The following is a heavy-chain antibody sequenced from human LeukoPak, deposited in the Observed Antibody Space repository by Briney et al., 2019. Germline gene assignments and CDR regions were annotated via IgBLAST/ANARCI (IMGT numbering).Heavy chain of an antibody. CDR1: GFTFSSYA. Sequence: GGSLRLSCAASGFTFSSYAMHWVRQAPGKGLEWVAVISYDGSNKYYADSVKGRFTISRDNSKNTLYLQMNSLRAEDTAVYYCARGAGEYDSSGYYDYWGQGTLVTASS. V-gene: IGHV3-30*04. CDR3: ARGAGEYDSSGYYDY. J-gene: IGHJ4*02. D-gene: IGHD3-22*01. CDR2: ISYDGSNK.